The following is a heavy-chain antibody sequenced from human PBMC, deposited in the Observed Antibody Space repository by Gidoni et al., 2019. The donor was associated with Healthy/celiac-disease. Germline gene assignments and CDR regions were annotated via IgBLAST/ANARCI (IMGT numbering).Heavy chain of an antibody. CDR2: IYHSGST. J-gene: IGHJ4*02. D-gene: IGHD1-26*01. Sequence: QVQLQESGPGLVTPSETLSLTCAVSGYSISSGYYWGWIRQPPGKGLEWIGSIYHSGSTYYNPSLKSRVTISVDTSKNQFSLKLSSVTAADTAVYYCARTNSGSFPLGYWGQGTLVTVSS. V-gene: IGHV4-38-2*01. CDR3: ARTNSGSFPLGY. CDR1: GYSISSGYY.